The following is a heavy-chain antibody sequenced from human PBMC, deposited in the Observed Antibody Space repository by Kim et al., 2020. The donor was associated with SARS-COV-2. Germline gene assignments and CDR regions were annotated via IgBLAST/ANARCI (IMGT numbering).Heavy chain of an antibody. D-gene: IGHD1-26*01. V-gene: IGHV4-39*01. Sequence: SETLSLTCTVSGGSISSSSYYWGWIRQPPGKGLEWIGSIYYSGSTYYNPSLKSRVTISVDTSKNQFSLKLSSVTAADTAVYYCASCGGSYSLFDYWGQGTLVTVSS. CDR1: GGSISSSSYY. CDR3: ASCGGSYSLFDY. CDR2: IYYSGST. J-gene: IGHJ4*02.